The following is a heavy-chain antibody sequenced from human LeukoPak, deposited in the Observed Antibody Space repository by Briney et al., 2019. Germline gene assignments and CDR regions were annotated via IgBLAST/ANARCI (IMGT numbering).Heavy chain of an antibody. D-gene: IGHD6-19*01. J-gene: IGHJ1*01. V-gene: IGHV3-30*02. CDR2: IRYDGSNK. Sequence: GGSLRLSCAASGFTFSNFGMHWVRQAPGKGLEWVAFIRYDGSNKYYADSVKGRFTISRDNSKNTLYLQMNSLRAEDTAVYYCAKGRGQWPKSNAEYFQHWGQGTLVTVSS. CDR1: GFTFSNFG. CDR3: AKGRGQWPKSNAEYFQH.